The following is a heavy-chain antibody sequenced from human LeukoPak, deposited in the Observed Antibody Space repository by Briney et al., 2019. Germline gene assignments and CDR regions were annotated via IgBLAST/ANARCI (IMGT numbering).Heavy chain of an antibody. Sequence: PGRSLRLSCAASGFTFSSYGMHWVRQAPGKGLEWVAVIWYDGSNKYYADSVKGRFTISRDNSKNTLYLQMNSLRVEDTAVYYCARDELGYCSSTSCYRNYYYGMDVWGKGTTVTVSS. CDR1: GFTFSSYG. CDR3: ARDELGYCSSTSCYRNYYYGMDV. J-gene: IGHJ6*04. CDR2: IWYDGSNK. D-gene: IGHD2-2*02. V-gene: IGHV3-33*01.